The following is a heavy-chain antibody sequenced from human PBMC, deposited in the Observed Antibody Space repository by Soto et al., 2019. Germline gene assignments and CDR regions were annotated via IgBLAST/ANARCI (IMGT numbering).Heavy chain of an antibody. J-gene: IGHJ4*02. D-gene: IGHD3-16*01. Sequence: HPGGSLRLSCAASGFTFSSYAMSWVRQAPGKGLEWVSAISGSGGSTYYADSVKGRFTISRDNSKNTLYLQMNSLRAEDTAVYYCAKDWGPHSYFFDFWGQGTLVTVSS. CDR3: AKDWGPHSYFFDF. CDR2: ISGSGGST. V-gene: IGHV3-23*01. CDR1: GFTFSSYA.